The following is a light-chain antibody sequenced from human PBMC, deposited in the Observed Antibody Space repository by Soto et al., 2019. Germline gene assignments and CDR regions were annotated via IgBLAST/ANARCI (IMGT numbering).Light chain of an antibody. Sequence: IQLTQSPSSLSASVGDRVTITCRASQTISRWLAWYQQKPGKAPKLLISDASTLETGVPSRFSGSGSGTEFTLTISSLQPDDFATYYCQQYKSYSPFTFGGGTKVDIK. J-gene: IGKJ4*01. CDR3: QQYKSYSPFT. V-gene: IGKV1-5*01. CDR2: DAS. CDR1: QTISRW.